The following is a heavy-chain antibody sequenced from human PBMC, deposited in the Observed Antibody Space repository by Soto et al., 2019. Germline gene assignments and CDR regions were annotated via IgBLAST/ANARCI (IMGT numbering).Heavy chain of an antibody. CDR3: ARGGYCGGGSCPNNWFDP. V-gene: IGHV1-46*03. D-gene: IGHD2-15*01. CDR2: INPSADTT. Sequence: ASVKVSCKASGYTFTRYYMHWVRQAPGQGLEWMGIINPSADTTSYTQKFQGRVTMTRDTSTSTVYMELSSLRSEDTAVYYCARGGYCGGGSCPNNWFDPWGQGTLVSVSS. CDR1: GYTFTRYY. J-gene: IGHJ5*02.